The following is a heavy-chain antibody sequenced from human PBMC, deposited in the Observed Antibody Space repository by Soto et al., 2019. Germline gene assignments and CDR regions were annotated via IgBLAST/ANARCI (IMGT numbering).Heavy chain of an antibody. CDR2: IDPRDSYT. Sequence: GESLKISCKGSGYSFNNNWISWVRQMPGKGLEWMGRIDPRDSYTNYSPSFQGHVTISVDKSDNTSYLQWNTLKASDSALYFCARSYWRPMSFYNGYFDYWGRGTLVTVSS. CDR3: ARSYWRPMSFYNGYFDY. CDR1: GYSFNNNW. J-gene: IGHJ4*01. D-gene: IGHD2-2*02. V-gene: IGHV5-10-1*01.